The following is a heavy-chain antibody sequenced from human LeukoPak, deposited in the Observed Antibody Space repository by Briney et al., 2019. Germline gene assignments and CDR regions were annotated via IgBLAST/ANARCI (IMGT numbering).Heavy chain of an antibody. CDR2: INPNSGGT. V-gene: IGHV1-2*02. CDR3: ARTLGFRGYTYGSPH. D-gene: IGHD5-18*01. Sequence: ASVKVSCKASGYTFTGYYMHWVRQAPGQGLEWMGWINPNSGGTNYAQKFQGRVTMTRDTSISTAYMELSRLRSDDTAAYYCARTLGFRGYTYGSPHWGQGTLVTVSS. CDR1: GYTFTGYY. J-gene: IGHJ4*02.